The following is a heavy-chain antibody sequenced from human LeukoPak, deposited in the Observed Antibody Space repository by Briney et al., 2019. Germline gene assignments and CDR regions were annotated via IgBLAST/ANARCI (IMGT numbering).Heavy chain of an antibody. D-gene: IGHD2-15*01. V-gene: IGHV4-39*07. CDR1: GGSIASSNNY. Sequence: SETLSLTCTVSGGSIASSNNYWVRIRQPPGKGLEWIGNIFYTGNTYYNPSLKSRVSISVDTSNNQFSLNLASVTAADTAVYYCARVGVFGYCTRDSCHSPLDYWGQGTLVTVSS. CDR2: IFYTGNT. J-gene: IGHJ4*02. CDR3: ARVGVFGYCTRDSCHSPLDY.